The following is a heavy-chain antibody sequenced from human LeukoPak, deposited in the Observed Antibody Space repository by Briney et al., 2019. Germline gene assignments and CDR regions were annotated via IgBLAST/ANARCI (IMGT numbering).Heavy chain of an antibody. Sequence: ASVTVSFKASGYTFTYYYMHWVRQPPGQGREWMGWINPNSGGTNNVHKFQGGVTITIHTSISTAYIEARRHTANERAGCLYPSIDFWSGYFDNWGQGTLVTVSS. CDR1: GYTFTYYY. J-gene: IGHJ4*02. CDR2: INPNSGGT. CDR3: PSIDFWSGYFDN. V-gene: IGHV1-2*02. D-gene: IGHD3-3*01.